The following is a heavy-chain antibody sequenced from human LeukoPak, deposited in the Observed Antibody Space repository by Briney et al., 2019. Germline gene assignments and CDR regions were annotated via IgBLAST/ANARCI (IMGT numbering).Heavy chain of an antibody. Sequence: SETLSLTRTVSGGSISSSSYYWGWIRQPPGKGLEWIGSIYYSGSTYYNPSLKSRVTISVDTSKNQFSLKLSSVTAADTAVYYCAKAWSSYYDFWSGYYSWGQGTLVTVSS. V-gene: IGHV4-39*01. CDR2: IYYSGST. CDR1: GGSISSSSYY. J-gene: IGHJ5*02. D-gene: IGHD3-3*01. CDR3: AKAWSSYYDFWSGYYS.